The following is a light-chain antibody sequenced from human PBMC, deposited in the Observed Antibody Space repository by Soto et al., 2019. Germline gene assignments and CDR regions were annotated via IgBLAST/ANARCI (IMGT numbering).Light chain of an antibody. J-gene: IGKJ1*01. Sequence: IQMTQSPSTLSGSVGDRVTITFRSSQGVSTWLALYQHKPGQAPKLLIYEASKLQSGVPSRFSASGSVRDFTLTITSLQPEDSATYYCQQYYDFRTFGQGTKVDIK. V-gene: IGKV1-5*03. CDR2: EAS. CDR3: QQYYDFRT. CDR1: QGVSTW.